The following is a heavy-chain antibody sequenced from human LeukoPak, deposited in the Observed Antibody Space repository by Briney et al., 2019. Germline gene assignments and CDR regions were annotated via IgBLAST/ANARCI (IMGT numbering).Heavy chain of an antibody. Sequence: ASVKVSCKASGYTFTSYYMHWVRQAPGQGLEWMGIINPSGGSTNYAQKFQERVTITRDMSTSTAYMELSSLRSEDTAVYYCAARWGYSGYDYVYWGQGTLVTVSS. V-gene: IGHV1-46*01. D-gene: IGHD5-12*01. CDR3: AARWGYSGYDYVY. CDR1: GYTFTSYY. CDR2: INPSGGST. J-gene: IGHJ4*02.